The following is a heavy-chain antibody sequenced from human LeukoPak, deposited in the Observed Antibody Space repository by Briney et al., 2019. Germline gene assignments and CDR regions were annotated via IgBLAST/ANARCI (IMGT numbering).Heavy chain of an antibody. CDR3: ARVEIWFGESSFDY. CDR1: GYTFTGYY. D-gene: IGHD3-10*01. J-gene: IGHJ4*02. V-gene: IGHV1-2*02. CDR2: INPNSGGT. Sequence: ASVKVSCKASGYTFTGYYMHWVRQAPGQGLEWMGWINPNSGGTNYAQKFQGRVTMTRDTSISTAYMELSRLRSDDTAVYYCARVEIWFGESSFDYWGQGTLVTVSS.